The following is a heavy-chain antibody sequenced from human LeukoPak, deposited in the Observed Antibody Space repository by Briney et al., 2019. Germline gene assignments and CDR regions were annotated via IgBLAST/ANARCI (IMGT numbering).Heavy chain of an antibody. V-gene: IGHV3-53*01. D-gene: IGHD7-27*01. Sequence: PTGGSLRLSCAASGFTVSSNYMSWVRQAPGKGLEWVSVIYSGGSTYYADSVKGRFTISRDNSKNTLYLQMNSLRAEDTAVYYCARGPRTGRSPMDVWGKGPRSPSPQ. CDR3: ARGPRTGRSPMDV. CDR2: IYSGGST. CDR1: GFTVSSNY. J-gene: IGHJ6*01.